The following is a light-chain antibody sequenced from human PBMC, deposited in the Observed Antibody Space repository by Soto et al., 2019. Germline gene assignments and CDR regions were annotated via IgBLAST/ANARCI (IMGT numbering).Light chain of an antibody. J-gene: IGLJ1*01. Sequence: QSALTQPASVSGSPGQSITISCTGTSSDVGGYNYVSWYQQHPGKAPKLMISDVSNRPSGVSNRFSASKSGNTASLTISGLQAEDEDDYYCSSYTSSTNPLYVFGTGTKLTVL. CDR1: SSDVGGYNY. V-gene: IGLV2-14*01. CDR3: SSYTSSTNPLYV. CDR2: DVS.